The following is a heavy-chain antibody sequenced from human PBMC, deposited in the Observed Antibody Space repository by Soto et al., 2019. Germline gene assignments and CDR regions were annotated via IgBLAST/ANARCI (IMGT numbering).Heavy chain of an antibody. CDR1: GYSFTSYG. CDR2: ISGHNGNT. Sequence: ASLNVSCKASGYSFTSYGISWVRQASGQGTEWMGWISGHNGNTNHPQSLQGRVTMTTDTSRNTAYMELRSLRSDDPAVYYCARHRFNYYDDTVYYYFDYWGQGTLVTVSS. D-gene: IGHD3-22*01. CDR3: ARHRFNYYDDTVYYYFDY. V-gene: IGHV1-18*04. J-gene: IGHJ4*02.